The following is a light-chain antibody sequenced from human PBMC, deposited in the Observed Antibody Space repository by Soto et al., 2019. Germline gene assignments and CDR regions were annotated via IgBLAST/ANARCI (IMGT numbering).Light chain of an antibody. J-gene: IGLJ2*01. Sequence: QSALTQPASVSGSPGQSITISCTGTSHDVGGYNYVSWYQQHPGKAPKLIIYDVSNRPSGVSNRFSGSKSGNTASLTISGLQAEDEADYYCSSYTSSSTYVVFGGGTKLTVL. CDR1: SHDVGGYNY. V-gene: IGLV2-14*01. CDR2: DVS. CDR3: SSYTSSSTYVV.